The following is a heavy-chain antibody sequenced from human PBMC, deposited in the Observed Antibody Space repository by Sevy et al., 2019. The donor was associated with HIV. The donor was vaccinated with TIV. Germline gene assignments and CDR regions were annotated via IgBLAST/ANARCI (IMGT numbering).Heavy chain of an antibody. J-gene: IGHJ3*02. CDR2: IKQDGSEK. CDR1: GFTFSSYW. D-gene: IGHD3-22*01. V-gene: IGHV3-7*01. CDR3: AREEQGITMIVVPIESAFDI. Sequence: GGSLRLSCAASGFTFSSYWMSWVRQAPGKGLEWVANIKQDGSEKYYVDSVKGRFTISRDNAKNSLYLQMNSLRAEDTAVYYCAREEQGITMIVVPIESAFDIWGQGTMVTVSS.